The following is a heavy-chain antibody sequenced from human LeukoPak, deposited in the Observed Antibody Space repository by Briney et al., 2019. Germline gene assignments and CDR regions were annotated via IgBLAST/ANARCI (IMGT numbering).Heavy chain of an antibody. D-gene: IGHD5-24*01. V-gene: IGHV3-23*01. Sequence: GGSLRLSCSASGFPLSSYAMSWVRQPPGKGLEWVSAISGNGDSTYYADSVKGRFTISRDNSKNTLYLQMNSLRAEDTALYYCARQMATINHWGQGTLVTVSS. CDR3: ARQMATINH. J-gene: IGHJ5*02. CDR1: GFPLSSYA. CDR2: ISGNGDST.